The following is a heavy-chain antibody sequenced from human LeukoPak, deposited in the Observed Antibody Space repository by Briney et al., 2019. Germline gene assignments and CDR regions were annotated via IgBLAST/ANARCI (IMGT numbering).Heavy chain of an antibody. J-gene: IGHJ6*02. CDR1: GGSFSGYY. Sequence: SETLSLTCALYGGSFSGYYWSWIRQPPGKGLEWIGEINHSGSTNYNPSLKSRVTISVDTSKNQFSLKLSSVTAADTAVYYCASLRGDYSNVYYGMDVWGQGTTVTVSS. CDR3: ASLRGDYSNVYYGMDV. D-gene: IGHD2-15*01. CDR2: INHSGST. V-gene: IGHV4-34*01.